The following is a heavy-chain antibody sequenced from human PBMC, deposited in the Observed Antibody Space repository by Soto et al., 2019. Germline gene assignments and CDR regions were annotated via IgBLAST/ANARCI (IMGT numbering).Heavy chain of an antibody. Sequence: PSETLSLTCTVSGGSIRSGGYSWSWVRQSPRRGLEWIGNIYYSGSTYYNPSLKSRLTISVDTSNNQFSLNLSSVTAADTAVYYCARDRLMSTAGTARHYFCLDVWCQGTTVTFSS. CDR2: IYYSGST. CDR3: ARDRLMSTAGTARHYFCLDV. J-gene: IGHJ6*02. CDR1: GGSIRSGGYS. D-gene: IGHD5-18*01. V-gene: IGHV4-31*02.